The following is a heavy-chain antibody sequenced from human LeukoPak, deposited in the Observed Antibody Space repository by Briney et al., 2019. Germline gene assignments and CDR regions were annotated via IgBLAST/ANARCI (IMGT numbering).Heavy chain of an antibody. CDR1: GFTVSSNY. Sequence: PGGSLRLSCAASGFTVSSNYMSWVRQAPGKGLEWVSVTYSGGSTYYADSVKGRFTISRDNSKNTLYLQMNSLRGEDTAVYYCANPQSRGYDYLDYWGQGTLVTVSS. V-gene: IGHV3-66*02. CDR2: TYSGGST. J-gene: IGHJ4*02. D-gene: IGHD5-12*01. CDR3: ANPQSRGYDYLDY.